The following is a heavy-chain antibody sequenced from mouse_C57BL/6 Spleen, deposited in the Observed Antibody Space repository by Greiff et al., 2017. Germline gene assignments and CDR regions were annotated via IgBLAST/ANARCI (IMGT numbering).Heavy chain of an antibody. CDR3: ARRGFLFDY. V-gene: IGHV1-61*01. Sequence: QVQLQQPGAELVRPGSSVKLSSKASGSPFTGSWWDWVKQRPGQGLEWIGNIYPSDSETHYNQKFKDKATLTVDKSSSTAYMQLSSLTSEDSAVYYCARRGFLFDYWGQGTTLTVSS. CDR2: IYPSDSET. CDR1: GSPFTGSW. J-gene: IGHJ2*01.